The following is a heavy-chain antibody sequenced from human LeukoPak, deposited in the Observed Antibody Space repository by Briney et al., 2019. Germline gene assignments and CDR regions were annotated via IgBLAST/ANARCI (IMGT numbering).Heavy chain of an antibody. CDR1: GGSISSSSYY. V-gene: IGHV4-39*01. D-gene: IGHD2-15*01. CDR3: ARLVVGWFDP. CDR2: IYYSGST. J-gene: IGHJ5*02. Sequence: RSSETLSPTCTVSGGSISSSSYYWGWIRQPPGKGLEWIGSIYYSGSTYYNPSLKSRVTISVDTSKNQFSLKLSSVTAADTAVYYCARLVVGWFDPWGQGTLVTVSS.